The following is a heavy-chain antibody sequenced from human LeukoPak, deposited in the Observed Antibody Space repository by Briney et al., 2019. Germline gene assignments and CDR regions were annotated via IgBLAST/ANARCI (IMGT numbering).Heavy chain of an antibody. V-gene: IGHV3-30*01. Sequence: GRSLRLSCAASGFTFSSYAMHWVRQAPGKGLEWVAVISYDGSNKYYADSVKGRFTISRDNSKNTLYLQMNSLRAEDTAVYYCARDGPITIFGVVTAFDYWGQGTLVTVSS. D-gene: IGHD3-3*01. CDR2: ISYDGSNK. CDR1: GFTFSSYA. CDR3: ARDGPITIFGVVTAFDY. J-gene: IGHJ4*02.